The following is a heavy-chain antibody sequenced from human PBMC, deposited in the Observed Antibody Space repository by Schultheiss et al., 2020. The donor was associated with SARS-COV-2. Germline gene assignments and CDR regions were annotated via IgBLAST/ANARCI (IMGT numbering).Heavy chain of an antibody. CDR3: AKDRYYYDSSGPKRDDY. CDR1: GFTFDDYA. V-gene: IGHV3-9*01. Sequence: GGSLRLSCAASGFTFDDYAMHWVRQAPGKGLEWVSGISWNSGSIGYADSVKGRFTISRDNAKNSLYLQMNSLRAEDTAVYYCAKDRYYYDSSGPKRDDYWGQGTLVTVSS. D-gene: IGHD3-22*01. CDR2: ISWNSGSI. J-gene: IGHJ4*02.